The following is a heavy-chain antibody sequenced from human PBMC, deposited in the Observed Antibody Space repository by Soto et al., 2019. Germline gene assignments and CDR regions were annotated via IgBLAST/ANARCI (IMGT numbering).Heavy chain of an antibody. D-gene: IGHD5-18*01. CDR2: IYSGGST. J-gene: IGHJ6*02. CDR3: ARIRYSYGYDYYYGMDV. Sequence: PGGSLRLSCAASGFTVSSNYMSWVRQAPGKGLEWVSVIYSGGSTYYADSVKGRFTISRDNSKNTLYLQMNSLRAEDTAVYYCARIRYSYGYDYYYGMDVWGQATTVTVSS. CDR1: GFTVSSNY. V-gene: IGHV3-66*01.